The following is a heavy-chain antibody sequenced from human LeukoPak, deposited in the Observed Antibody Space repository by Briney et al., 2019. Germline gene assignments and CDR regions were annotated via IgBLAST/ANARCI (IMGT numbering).Heavy chain of an antibody. V-gene: IGHV3-30-3*01. CDR1: GFTFSRYA. Sequence: QPGRSLSLSCAASGFTFSRYAIHWVRQAPSKGLEWVAVISYDGINKYYADSVKGRFTLSRDNSKNTLSLQMNSLRTEDTAVYYCAREERFLQWPYYNGMDVWGQGTTVTVSS. CDR2: ISYDGINK. J-gene: IGHJ6*02. D-gene: IGHD3-3*01. CDR3: AREERFLQWPYYNGMDV.